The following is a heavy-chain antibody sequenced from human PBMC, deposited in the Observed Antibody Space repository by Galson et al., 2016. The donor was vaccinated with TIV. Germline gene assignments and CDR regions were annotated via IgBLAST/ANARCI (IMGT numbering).Heavy chain of an antibody. V-gene: IGHV4-31*03. D-gene: IGHD4-17*01. Sequence: TLSLTCTVSGGSINSGGYYWSWLRQHPGKGLEWIGYIYYSGTTQYNPSLKSRVTMSVDTSKTQFSLNLSSVTAADTAVYYCARDKNDYGVDAFDIWGQGTMVVVSS. CDR1: GGSINSGGYY. CDR3: ARDKNDYGVDAFDI. CDR2: IYYSGTT. J-gene: IGHJ3*02.